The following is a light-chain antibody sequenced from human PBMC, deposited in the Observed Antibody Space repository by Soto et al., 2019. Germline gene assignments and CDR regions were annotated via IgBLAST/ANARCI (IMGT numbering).Light chain of an antibody. Sequence: VMTQSPATLPVSPGEGVTLSCRASQSVTSNLAWYQHKPGQAPRLLIYGASTRATDVPARFSGSGSGTEFTLTISSLQSEDFAVYYCQQYNNRPPWTFGQGTKV. J-gene: IGKJ1*01. CDR1: QSVTSN. V-gene: IGKV3-15*01. CDR3: QQYNNRPPWT. CDR2: GAS.